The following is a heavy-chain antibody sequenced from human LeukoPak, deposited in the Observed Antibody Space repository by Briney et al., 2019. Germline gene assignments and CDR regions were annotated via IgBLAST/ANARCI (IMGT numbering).Heavy chain of an antibody. D-gene: IGHD2-2*01. CDR1: GGSVSRSNW. CDR3: ARTEAFCSDTSCSNWFDP. V-gene: IGHV4-4*02. Sequence: SETLSLTCAVSGGSVSRSNWWNWVRQPPGKGLEWIGGIHHSGSTNYNPSLKSRVTMSVDKSKSQFSLKLSSVTATDTAVYYCARTEAFCSDTSCSNWFDPWGQGTPVTVSS. CDR2: IHHSGST. J-gene: IGHJ5*02.